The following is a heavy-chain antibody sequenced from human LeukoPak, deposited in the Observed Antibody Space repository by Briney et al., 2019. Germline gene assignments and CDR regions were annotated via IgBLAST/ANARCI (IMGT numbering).Heavy chain of an antibody. CDR3: ARGLFGDTALGA. CDR2: MNPNSGNT. V-gene: IGHV1-8*01. J-gene: IGHJ5*02. CDR1: GYTFTSYD. Sequence: ASVKVSCKASGYTFTSYDINWVRQATGQGLEWMGWMNPNSGNTGYAQKFQGRVTMTRNNSISTAYMELSSLRSEDTAVYYCARGLFGDTALGAWGQGTLVTVSS. D-gene: IGHD5-18*01.